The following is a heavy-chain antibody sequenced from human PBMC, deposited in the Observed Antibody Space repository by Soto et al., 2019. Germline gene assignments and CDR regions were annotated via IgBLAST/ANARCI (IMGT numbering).Heavy chain of an antibody. J-gene: IGHJ4*02. V-gene: IGHV4-31*03. D-gene: IGHD4-17*01. CDR1: GGSISSGGYY. Sequence: QVQLQESGPGLVKPSQTLSLTCTVSGGSISSGGYYWSWIRQHPGKGLEWIGYIYYSGSTYYNPSLKSRVTISVDTYKNQFSLKLSSVTAADTAVYYCARVTRSDHGDYATDYWGQGTLVTVSS. CDR3: ARVTRSDHGDYATDY. CDR2: IYYSGST.